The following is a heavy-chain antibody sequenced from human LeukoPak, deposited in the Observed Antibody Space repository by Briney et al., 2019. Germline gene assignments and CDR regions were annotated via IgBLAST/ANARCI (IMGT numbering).Heavy chain of an antibody. J-gene: IGHJ5*02. Sequence: SETLSLTCAVYGXSFSGYYWSWIRQPPGKGLEWIGEINHSGSTNYNPSLKSRVTISVDTSKNQFSLKLSSVTAADTAVYYCARAAPLDDFWSGGWFDPWGQGTLVTVSS. CDR2: INHSGST. V-gene: IGHV4-34*01. CDR1: GXSFSGYY. D-gene: IGHD3-3*01. CDR3: ARAAPLDDFWSGGWFDP.